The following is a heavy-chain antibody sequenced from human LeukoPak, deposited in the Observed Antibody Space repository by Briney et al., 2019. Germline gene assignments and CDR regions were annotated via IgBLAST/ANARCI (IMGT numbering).Heavy chain of an antibody. V-gene: IGHV3-30*01. D-gene: IGHD3-16*02. Sequence: GGSLRLSCVASGFTFSVYPMHWVRQAPGKGLEWVAVISYDASNKHYADSVKGRFTISRDNSKNTLYLQMNSLRAEDTAVYYCARVPLSTFGGVIVDAFDIWGQGTMVTVSS. J-gene: IGHJ3*02. CDR2: ISYDASNK. CDR1: GFTFSVYP. CDR3: ARVPLSTFGGVIVDAFDI.